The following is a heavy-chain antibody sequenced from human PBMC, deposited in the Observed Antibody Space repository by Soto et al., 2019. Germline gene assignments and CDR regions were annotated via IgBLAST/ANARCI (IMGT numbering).Heavy chain of an antibody. Sequence: GESLKISCKGSGYSFTSSWIGWVRQMPGKGLEWMGIIYPGDSDTRYSPSFQGQVTISADKSISTAYLQWSSLKASDTAMYYCARLPYYYGSGSYMAHAFDIWGQGTMVTVS. V-gene: IGHV5-51*01. CDR3: ARLPYYYGSGSYMAHAFDI. D-gene: IGHD3-10*01. CDR2: IYPGDSDT. J-gene: IGHJ3*02. CDR1: GYSFTSSW.